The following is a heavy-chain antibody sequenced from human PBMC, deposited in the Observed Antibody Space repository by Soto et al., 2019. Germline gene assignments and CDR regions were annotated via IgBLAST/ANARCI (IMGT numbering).Heavy chain of an antibody. CDR3: ARLGYCSGGSCPYYYYYMDV. CDR2: ISAYNGNT. Sequence: ASVKVSCKASGYTFTSYGISWVRQAPGQGHEWMGWISAYNGNTNYAQKLQGRVTMTTDTSTSTAYMELRSLRSDDTAVYYCARLGYCSGGSCPYYYYYMDVWGKGTTVTVSS. V-gene: IGHV1-18*01. D-gene: IGHD2-15*01. J-gene: IGHJ6*03. CDR1: GYTFTSYG.